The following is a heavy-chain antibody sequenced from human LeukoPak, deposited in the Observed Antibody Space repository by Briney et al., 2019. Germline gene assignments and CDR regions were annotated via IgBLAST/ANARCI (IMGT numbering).Heavy chain of an antibody. CDR1: VYTFTSYD. V-gene: IGHV1-8*01. CDR2: MNANSGNT. D-gene: IGHD2-15*01. Sequence: ASVKVFCKASVYTFTSYDLIWVRRASGQGLEWMGWMNANSGNTGYAQKFQGRVTMTRNTSLSTAYMELSSLRSEDTAVYYCATHAAVVAATRTHYFYYGMDIWGQGTTVTVSS. J-gene: IGHJ6*02. CDR3: ATHAAVVAATRTHYFYYGMDI.